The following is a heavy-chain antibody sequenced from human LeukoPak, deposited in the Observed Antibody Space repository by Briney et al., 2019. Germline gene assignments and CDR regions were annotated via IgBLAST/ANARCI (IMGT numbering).Heavy chain of an antibody. V-gene: IGHV1-69*04. J-gene: IGHJ4*02. D-gene: IGHD3-10*01. CDR2: IIPIFGIA. CDR3: ARTGSYGDYLDY. Sequence: SVKVSCKASGGTFSSYAISWVRQAPGQGLEWMGRIIPIFGIANYAQKFQGRATITADKSTSTAYMELSSLRSEDTAVYYCARTGSYGDYLDYWGQGTLVTVSS. CDR1: GGTFSSYA.